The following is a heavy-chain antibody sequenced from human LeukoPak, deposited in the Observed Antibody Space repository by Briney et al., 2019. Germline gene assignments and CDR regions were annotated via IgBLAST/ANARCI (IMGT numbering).Heavy chain of an antibody. CDR2: LNPNSGGT. CDR3: ARDREMATTNDY. D-gene: IGHD5-24*01. J-gene: IGHJ4*02. CDR1: GYTFTGYY. V-gene: IGHV1-2*02. Sequence: ASVKVSCKASGYTFTGYYLHWVRQAPGQGLEWMGWLNPNSGGTNYAQKFQGRVTMTRDTSISTAYMELSRLRSDDTAVYYCARDREMATTNDYWGQGTLVTVSS.